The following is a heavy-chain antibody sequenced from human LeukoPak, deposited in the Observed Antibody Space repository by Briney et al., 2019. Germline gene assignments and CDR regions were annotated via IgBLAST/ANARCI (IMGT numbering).Heavy chain of an antibody. Sequence: TSETLSLTCTVSGGSISSSSYYWGWIRQPPGKGLEWIGSIYYSGSTYYNPSLKSRVTISVDTSKNQFSLKLSSVTAADTAVYYCARDVDTAMVKYFDYWGQGTLVTVSS. CDR1: GGSISSSSYY. D-gene: IGHD5-18*01. J-gene: IGHJ4*02. CDR3: ARDVDTAMVKYFDY. CDR2: IYYSGST. V-gene: IGHV4-39*07.